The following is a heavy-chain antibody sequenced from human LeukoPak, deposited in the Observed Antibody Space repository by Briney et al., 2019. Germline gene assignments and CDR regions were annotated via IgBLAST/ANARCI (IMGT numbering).Heavy chain of an antibody. CDR1: GFTFSSYA. CDR3: AKGSYYDSSGSFYFDY. J-gene: IGHJ4*02. D-gene: IGHD3-22*01. CDR2: ISGSGDNT. V-gene: IGHV3-23*01. Sequence: GGSLRLSCAASGFTFSSYALSWVRQAPGKGLEWVSGISGSGDNTYYADSVKGRFTISRDNSKNTLYVQVNSLGTEDTAAYYCAKGSYYDSSGSFYFDYWGQGTLVTVSS.